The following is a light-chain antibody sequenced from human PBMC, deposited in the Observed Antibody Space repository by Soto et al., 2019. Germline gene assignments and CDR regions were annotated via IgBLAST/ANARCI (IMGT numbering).Light chain of an antibody. CDR2: DAS. J-gene: IGKJ2*01. V-gene: IGKV3D-20*01. Sequence: EIVLTQSPATLSLSPGERATLSCGASQSVSSSYLAWYQQKPGLAPRLLIYDASSKATGIPDRFSGSGSGTDFTLTISRLEPGDFAVYYCQQYGISPYTFGQGTKLEIK. CDR3: QQYGISPYT. CDR1: QSVSSSY.